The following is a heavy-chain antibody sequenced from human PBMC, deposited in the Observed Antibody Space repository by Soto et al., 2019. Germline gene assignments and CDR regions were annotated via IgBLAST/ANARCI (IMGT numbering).Heavy chain of an antibody. D-gene: IGHD3-9*01. CDR1: GGSISSSSYY. V-gene: IGHV4-39*01. CDR3: ARQEVLRYFDWLLPFDY. CDR2: IYYSGST. Sequence: SETLSLTCTVSGGSISSSSYYWGWVRQPPGKGLEWIGSIYYSGSTYYNPSLKSRVTISVDTSKNQFSLKLSSVTAADTAVYYCARQEVLRYFDWLLPFDYWGQGTLVTSPQ. J-gene: IGHJ4*02.